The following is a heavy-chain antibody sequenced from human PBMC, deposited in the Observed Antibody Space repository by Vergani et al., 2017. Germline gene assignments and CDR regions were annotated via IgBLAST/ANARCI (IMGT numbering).Heavy chain of an antibody. J-gene: IGHJ2*01. D-gene: IGHD6-6*01. V-gene: IGHV1-2*02. CDR3: AREPRPNEHHFLAARQGVGWYFDL. CDR1: GYTFTGYY. CDR2: INPNSGGT. Sequence: QVQLVQSGAEVKKPGASVKVSCKASGYTFTGYYMHWVRQAPGQGLEWMGWINPNSGGTNYAQKFQGRVTMTRDTSISTAYMELSSLRSEDTAVYYCAREPRPNEHHFLAARQGVGWYFDLWGRGTLVTVSS.